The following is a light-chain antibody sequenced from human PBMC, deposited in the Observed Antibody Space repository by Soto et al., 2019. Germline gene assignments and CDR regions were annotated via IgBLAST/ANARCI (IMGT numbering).Light chain of an antibody. CDR2: EVS. Sequence: QSVLTQPASVSESPGQSITISCTGTSSDVGNYNYVSWYQLHPGKAPKLMIYEVSNRPSGVSNRFSGSKSGNTASLTISGLQAEDEADYYCSSYTTTTTPVIFGGGTKLTVL. CDR3: SSYTTTTTPVI. J-gene: IGLJ2*01. V-gene: IGLV2-14*01. CDR1: SSDVGNYNY.